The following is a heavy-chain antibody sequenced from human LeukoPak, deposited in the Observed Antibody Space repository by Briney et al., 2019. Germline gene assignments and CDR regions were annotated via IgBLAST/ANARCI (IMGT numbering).Heavy chain of an antibody. CDR1: GFTVSSNY. Sequence: PGGSLRLSCAASGFTVSSNYMSWVRQAPGKGLEWVSVIYSGGSTYYADSVKGRFTISRDNSKNTLYLQMNSLRGEDTAVYYCARCIVGAFFDYWGQGTLVTVSS. V-gene: IGHV3-53*01. D-gene: IGHD1-26*01. J-gene: IGHJ4*02. CDR3: ARCIVGAFFDY. CDR2: IYSGGST.